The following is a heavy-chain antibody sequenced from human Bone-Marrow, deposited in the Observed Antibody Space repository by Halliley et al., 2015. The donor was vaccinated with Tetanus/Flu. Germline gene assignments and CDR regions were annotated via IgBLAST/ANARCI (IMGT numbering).Heavy chain of an antibody. Sequence: AASGFTFSHYEMNWVRQAPGKGLEWLSYMDISGTSIYYADSVKGRFTIFRDDAENSVHLQMNSLSVGDTAIYYCARPSIEDRRLVSLDVWGQGTMVTVSS. CDR1: GFTFSHYE. CDR3: ARPSIEDRRLVSLDV. D-gene: IGHD2-21*01. V-gene: IGHV3-48*03. J-gene: IGHJ3*01. CDR2: MDISGTSI.